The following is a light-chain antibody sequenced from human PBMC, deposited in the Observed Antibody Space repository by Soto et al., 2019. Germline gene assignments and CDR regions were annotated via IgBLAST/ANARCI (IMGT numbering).Light chain of an antibody. CDR1: QSISSW. CDR3: QQYNSYSGT. CDR2: KAS. Sequence: DIQMTQSPSTQSASVGDRVTITCRASQSISSWLAWYQQKPGKAPKLLIYKASSLESGVPSRFSGSGSGTEFTLTISSLQPDDFATYYCQQYNSYSGTFGQGTRLEIK. V-gene: IGKV1-5*03. J-gene: IGKJ5*01.